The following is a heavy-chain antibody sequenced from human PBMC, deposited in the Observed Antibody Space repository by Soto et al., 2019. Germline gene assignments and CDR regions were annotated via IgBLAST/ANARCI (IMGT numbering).Heavy chain of an antibody. V-gene: IGHV3-23*01. D-gene: IGHD2-8*01. CDR2: ISGSGGST. CDR3: AKDGREADIVLMVYAIAPYYFDY. J-gene: IGHJ4*02. CDR1: GFTFSSYA. Sequence: GGSLRLSCRASGFTFSSYAMSWVRQAPGKGLEWVSAISGSGGSTYYADSVKGRFTISRDNSKNTLYLQMNSLRAEDTAVYCCAKDGREADIVLMVYAIAPYYFDYWGQGTLVTVSS.